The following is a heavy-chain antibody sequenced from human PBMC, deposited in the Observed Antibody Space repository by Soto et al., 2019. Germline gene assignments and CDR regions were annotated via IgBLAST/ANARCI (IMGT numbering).Heavy chain of an antibody. CDR1: GASIGSGTYY. V-gene: IGHV4-39*01. J-gene: IGHJ5*02. D-gene: IGHD3-9*01. CDR2: VDYGGIT. Sequence: LQESGPGLLKPSETLSLTCRVSGASIGSGTYYWGWLRQPAGKGLEWIGSVDYGGITYYSPSLKTRLRLSVDSSTTHFSLSLSSVTAADTALYFCVRHRASDMLTGAFDPWGQGIMVTVSS. CDR3: VRHRASDMLTGAFDP.